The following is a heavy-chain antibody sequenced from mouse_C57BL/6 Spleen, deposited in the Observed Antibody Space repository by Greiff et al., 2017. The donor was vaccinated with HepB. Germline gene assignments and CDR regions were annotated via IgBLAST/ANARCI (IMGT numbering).Heavy chain of an antibody. J-gene: IGHJ3*01. CDR2: NYPRSGNT. Sequence: VQLQQSGAELARPGASVKLSCKASGYTFTSYGISWVKQRTGQGLEWIGENYPRSGNTYYNEKFKGKATLTAVKSSSTAYMELRSLSSEDSAVYFCAVSTMIKRAWFAYWGQGTLVTVSA. CDR3: AVSTMIKRAWFAY. CDR1: GYTFTSYG. V-gene: IGHV1-81*01. D-gene: IGHD2-4*01.